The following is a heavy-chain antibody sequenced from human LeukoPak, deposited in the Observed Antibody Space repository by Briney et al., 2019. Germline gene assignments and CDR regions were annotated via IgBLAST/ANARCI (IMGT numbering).Heavy chain of an antibody. CDR3: ARDRAATQDWVEFDP. D-gene: IGHD2-15*01. CDR2: IRGSGDT. V-gene: IGHV3-66*03. CDR1: GLRASDYY. Sequence: PGGSLRLSCAVSGLRASDYYMSWVRQAPGKGLEWVALIRGSGDTFYGDSVKGRFTISRDDSKNTVYLRMNSLRVEDTAVYFCARDRAATQDWVEFDPWGQGTLVTVSS. J-gene: IGHJ5*02.